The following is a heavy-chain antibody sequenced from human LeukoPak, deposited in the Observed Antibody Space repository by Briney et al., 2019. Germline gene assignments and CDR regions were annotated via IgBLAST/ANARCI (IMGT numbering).Heavy chain of an antibody. CDR2: INYSGST. J-gene: IGHJ4*02. V-gene: IGHV4-59*08. CDR1: ADSISNHY. CDR3: ARGYSTGWYGGFDF. D-gene: IGHD6-19*01. Sequence: SETLSLTCTVSADSISNHYWNWIRQPPGKGLEWIGFINYSGSTTYNPSLKSRVTISVDTSRNQFSLKLSSVTAADRAVYYCARGYSTGWYGGFDFWGQGTLVTVSS.